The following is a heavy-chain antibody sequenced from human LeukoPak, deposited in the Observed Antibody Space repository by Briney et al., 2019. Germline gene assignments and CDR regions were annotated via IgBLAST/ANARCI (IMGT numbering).Heavy chain of an antibody. CDR1: GGTFSSYA. Sequence: GASVKVSCKASGGTFSSYAISWVRQAPGHRLEWLGGIIPIFGTANYAQKFQGRVTITADESTSTAYMELSSLRSEDTAVYYCARSERGRRVAGYPPWGAFDIWGQGTMVTVSS. CDR2: IIPIFGTA. D-gene: IGHD2-15*01. J-gene: IGHJ3*02. V-gene: IGHV1-69*13. CDR3: ARSERGRRVAGYPPWGAFDI.